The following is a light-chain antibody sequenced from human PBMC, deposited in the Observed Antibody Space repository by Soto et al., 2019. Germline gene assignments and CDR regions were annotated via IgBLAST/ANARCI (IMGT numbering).Light chain of an antibody. Sequence: QSALTQPASVSGSPGQSITISCTGTSSDVGGYNFVSWYQLLPGKAPKPIIYEVTYRPSGVSDRFSGSKSGNTASLTISGLQAEEEADYYCSSYATNSRLFGGGTKLTVL. CDR1: SSDVGGYNF. CDR3: SSYATNSRL. J-gene: IGLJ2*01. V-gene: IGLV2-14*01. CDR2: EVT.